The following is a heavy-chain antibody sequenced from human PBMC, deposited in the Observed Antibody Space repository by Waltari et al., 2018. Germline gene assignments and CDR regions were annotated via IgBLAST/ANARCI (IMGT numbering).Heavy chain of an antibody. CDR2: MYYAGHT. J-gene: IGHJ4*02. CDR1: GGSLNSSLHH. Sequence: QVQLQESGPGLVKPSATLSLSCSVPGGSLNSSLHHWGWVRQAPGKGLEWIASMYYAGHTYYNPSLRSRLTISLDMSENQFFLRLYSVTAADTGVYYCTRMSDGNPGLNWGQGILVTVSS. D-gene: IGHD4-17*01. V-gene: IGHV4-39*01. CDR3: TRMSDGNPGLN.